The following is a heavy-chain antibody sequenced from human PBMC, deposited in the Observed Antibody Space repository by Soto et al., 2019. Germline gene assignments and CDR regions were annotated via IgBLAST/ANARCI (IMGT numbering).Heavy chain of an antibody. CDR1: GFTFSTYA. D-gene: IGHD6-6*01. CDR3: AKNWDTTSSSSSH. Sequence: EVQLLESGGGLVEPGGSLRLSCAASGFTFSTYAMSWVRQAPGKGLEWVSAISGTGGSTYYADSVKGRFTISRDNSKNTLYLQMNSLRAEDKAVYYCAKNWDTTSSSSSHWGQGTLVTVSS. V-gene: IGHV3-23*01. CDR2: ISGTGGST. J-gene: IGHJ4*02.